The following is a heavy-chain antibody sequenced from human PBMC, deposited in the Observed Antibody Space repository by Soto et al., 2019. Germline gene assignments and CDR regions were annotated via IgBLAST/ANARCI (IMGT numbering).Heavy chain of an antibody. CDR1: GFTFSSYS. D-gene: IGHD2-15*01. CDR2: ISSSSSTI. J-gene: IGHJ6*02. Sequence: EVQLVESGGGLVQPGGSLRLSCAASGFTFSSYSMNWVRQAPGKGLEWVSYISSSSSTIYYADSVKGRFTISRDNAKNSLYMQMNSLRDEDAAVYYCARESRGYCSGGSCYGYYYYYYGMDVWGQGTTVTVSS. V-gene: IGHV3-48*02. CDR3: ARESRGYCSGGSCYGYYYYYYGMDV.